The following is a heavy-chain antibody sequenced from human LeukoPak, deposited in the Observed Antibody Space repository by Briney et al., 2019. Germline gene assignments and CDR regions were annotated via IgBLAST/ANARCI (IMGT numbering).Heavy chain of an antibody. V-gene: IGHV4-39*07. Sequence: SETLSLTCTVSGGSISSSSYYWGWIRQPPGKGLEWIGSIYYSGSTYYNPSLKSRVTISVDTSKNQFSLKLSSVTAADTAVYYCARTHRGRRDAFDIWGQGTMVTVSS. CDR3: ARTHRGRRDAFDI. J-gene: IGHJ3*02. D-gene: IGHD3-10*01. CDR1: GGSISSSSYY. CDR2: IYYSGST.